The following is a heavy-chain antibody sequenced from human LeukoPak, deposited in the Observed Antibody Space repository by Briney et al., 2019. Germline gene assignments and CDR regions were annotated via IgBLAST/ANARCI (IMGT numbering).Heavy chain of an antibody. CDR1: GGSISSSSYY. Sequence: SETLSLTCTVSGGSISSSSYYWGWIRQPPGKGLEWIGSIYYSGSTYYNPSLKSRVTISVDTSKNQFSLKLSSVTAADTAVYYCAREHYYDSSGLPPWFDPWGQGTLVTVSS. V-gene: IGHV4-39*01. J-gene: IGHJ5*02. CDR2: IYYSGST. CDR3: AREHYYDSSGLPPWFDP. D-gene: IGHD3-22*01.